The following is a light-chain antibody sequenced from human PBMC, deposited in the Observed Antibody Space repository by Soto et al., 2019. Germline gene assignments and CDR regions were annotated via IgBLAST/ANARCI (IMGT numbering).Light chain of an antibody. CDR2: DAS. V-gene: IGKV3-11*01. J-gene: IGKJ4*01. Sequence: EIVLTQSPATLSLSPGERATVSCRASQSVSNYLAWYQQKPGQAPRLLMHDASNRATGIPARFSGSGSGTDFTLTITSLEPEDFAVYYCQQSRDWPLTFGGGTKVEIK. CDR3: QQSRDWPLT. CDR1: QSVSNY.